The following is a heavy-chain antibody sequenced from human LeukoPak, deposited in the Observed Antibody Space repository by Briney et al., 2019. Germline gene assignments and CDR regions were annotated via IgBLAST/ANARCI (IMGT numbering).Heavy chain of an antibody. CDR3: ARVWYYYDSSGFPPSDAFDI. CDR1: GGSFSGYY. Sequence: SETLSLTCAVYGGSFSGYYWSWIRQPPGKGLEWIGSIYHSGSTYYNPSLKSRVTISVDTSKNQFSLKLSSVTAADTAVYYCARVWYYYDSSGFPPSDAFDIWGQGTMVTVSS. V-gene: IGHV4-34*01. CDR2: IYHSGST. D-gene: IGHD3-22*01. J-gene: IGHJ3*02.